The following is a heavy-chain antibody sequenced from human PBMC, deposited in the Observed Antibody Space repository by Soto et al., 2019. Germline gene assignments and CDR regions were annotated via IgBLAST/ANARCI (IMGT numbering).Heavy chain of an antibody. D-gene: IGHD2-8*01. CDR1: GYSFTDYH. V-gene: IGHV1-2*04. Sequence: VASVKVSCKASGYSFTDYHVHWVRQAPGQGLEWLGRINPKSGGTSTAQKFQGWVTMTRDTSINTAYMDLTRLRSDDTALYYCARGHSTDCSNGVCSFFYNHEMDVWGQGTPITV. CDR3: ARGHSTDCSNGVCSFFYNHEMDV. CDR2: INPKSGGT. J-gene: IGHJ6*02.